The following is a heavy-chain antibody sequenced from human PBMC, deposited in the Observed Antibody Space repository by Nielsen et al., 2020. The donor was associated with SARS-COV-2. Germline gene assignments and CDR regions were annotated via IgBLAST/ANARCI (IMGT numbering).Heavy chain of an antibody. Sequence: GESLKISCAASGFTFSSYSMNWVRQAPGKGLEWVAVISYDGSNKYYADSVKGRFTISRDNSKNTLYLQMNSLRAEDTAVYYCARALGAYGYFDYWGQGTLVTVSS. CDR2: ISYDGSNK. J-gene: IGHJ4*02. D-gene: IGHD1-26*01. V-gene: IGHV3-30*03. CDR3: ARALGAYGYFDY. CDR1: GFTFSSYS.